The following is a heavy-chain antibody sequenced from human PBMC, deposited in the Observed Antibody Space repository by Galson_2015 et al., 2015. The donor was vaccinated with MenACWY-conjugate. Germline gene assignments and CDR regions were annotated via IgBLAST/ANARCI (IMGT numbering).Heavy chain of an antibody. Sequence: SVKVSCKASGYTFTFHDMSWVRQAPGQGLECLGWTNPNSGNTGYAQKFQGRVTMTRNTSITTAYMELSSLNSEDTAVYFCAGLTGGRFDLWGQGTLVTVSS. CDR2: TNPNSGNT. CDR3: AGLTGGRFDL. CDR1: GYTFTFHD. V-gene: IGHV1-8*01. J-gene: IGHJ4*02. D-gene: IGHD7-27*01.